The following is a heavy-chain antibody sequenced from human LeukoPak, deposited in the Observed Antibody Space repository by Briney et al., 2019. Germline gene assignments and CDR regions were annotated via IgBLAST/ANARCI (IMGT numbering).Heavy chain of an antibody. CDR2: IQSDSGDT. CDR3: ARDLTGDLYTFFDY. D-gene: IGHD3-16*02. V-gene: IGHV1-2*02. CDR1: GNTFTGYH. J-gene: IGHJ4*02. Sequence: ASVKVSCKTTGNTFTGYHLHWVRQAPGQGLEWMAWIQSDSGDTNYAQKFQGRVTVTRDKFTRTSYIEVDRLSSDDTAVYYCARDLTGDLYTFFDYWGQGTLVTVSS.